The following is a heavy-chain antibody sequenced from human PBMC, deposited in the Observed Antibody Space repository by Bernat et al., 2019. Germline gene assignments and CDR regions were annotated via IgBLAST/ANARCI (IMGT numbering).Heavy chain of an antibody. D-gene: IGHD2-15*01. CDR2: IRSKAYGGTT. J-gene: IGHJ6*03. CDR3: AGYCSGGSCYKGQRGKYYYYYMDV. Sequence: EVQLVESGGGLVQPGRSLRLSCTASGFTFGDYAMSWFRQAPGKGLEWVGFIRSKAYGGTTEYAASVKGRFTISRDDSKSIAYLQMNSLKTEDTAVYYCAGYCSGGSCYKGQRGKYYYYYMDVWGKGTTVTVSS. V-gene: IGHV3-49*03. CDR1: GFTFGDYA.